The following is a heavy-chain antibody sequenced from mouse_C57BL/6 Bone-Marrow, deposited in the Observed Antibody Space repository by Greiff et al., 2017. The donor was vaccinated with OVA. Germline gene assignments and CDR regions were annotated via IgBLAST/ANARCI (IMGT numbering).Heavy chain of an antibody. V-gene: IGHV14-4*01. J-gene: IGHJ3*01. Sequence: VHVKQSGAELVRPGASVKLSCTASGFNIKDDYMHWVKQRPEQGLEWIGWLDPENGDTEYASKFQGKATITADTSSNTAYLQLSSLTAEDTAVYYCTTFYDYWFAYWGQGTLVTVSA. CDR2: LDPENGDT. CDR3: TTFYDYWFAY. D-gene: IGHD2-4*01. CDR1: GFNIKDDY.